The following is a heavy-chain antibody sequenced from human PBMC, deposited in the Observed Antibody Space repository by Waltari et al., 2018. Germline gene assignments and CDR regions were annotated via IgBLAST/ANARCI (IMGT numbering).Heavy chain of an antibody. V-gene: IGHV3-66*02. D-gene: IGHD2-21*02. CDR2: LYRGGST. CDR1: GFTVSSNF. J-gene: IGHJ3*02. CDR3: TRTTEVMTVPSAFDI. Sequence: EAQLVESGGGLVQPGESLRLSCAVSGFTVSSNFRSWVRQAPGQGLGWVSVLYRGGSTYYADAVAGRFTISRDNALNRLYLQMNTLRLDDTAVYYCTRTTEVMTVPSAFDIWGQGTVVTVS.